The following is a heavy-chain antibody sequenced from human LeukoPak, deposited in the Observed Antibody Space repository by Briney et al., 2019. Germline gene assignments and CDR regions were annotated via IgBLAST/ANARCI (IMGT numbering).Heavy chain of an antibody. Sequence: PRASVKVSCKASGGTFSSYAISWVRRAPGQGLEWMGGIIPIFGTANYAQKFQGRVTITADESTSTAYMELSSLRSEDTAVYYCARETSGWYQFRVDYWGQGTLVTVSS. CDR2: IIPIFGTA. D-gene: IGHD6-19*01. CDR3: ARETSGWYQFRVDY. V-gene: IGHV1-69*13. J-gene: IGHJ4*02. CDR1: GGTFSSYA.